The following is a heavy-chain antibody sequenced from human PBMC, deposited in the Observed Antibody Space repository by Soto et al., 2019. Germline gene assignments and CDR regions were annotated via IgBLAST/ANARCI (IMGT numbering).Heavy chain of an antibody. J-gene: IGHJ6*03. Sequence: QVQLQESGPGLVKPSETLSLTCPVSGGSISGLYWSWVRQPPGRGLEWIGWIYYSGNTNYNPSLKSRVTISVDTTKNQFSPKQSSVTAADPEIYSRARPGNHYFMDVWGKGTTVNVTS. CDR3: ARPGNHYFMDV. D-gene: IGHD3-10*01. V-gene: IGHV4-59*08. CDR1: GGSISGLY. CDR2: IYYSGNT.